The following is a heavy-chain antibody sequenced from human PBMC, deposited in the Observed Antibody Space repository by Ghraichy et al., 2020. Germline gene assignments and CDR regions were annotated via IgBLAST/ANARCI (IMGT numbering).Heavy chain of an antibody. V-gene: IGHV3-74*01. CDR3: ARDTSEAGQTFDH. D-gene: IGHD6-13*01. CDR1: GFTFSNDW. CDR2: ISGDGTYS. Sequence: GGSLRLSCAASGFTFSNDWMDWVRQAPGKGLVWVSLISGDGTYSDYADSVKGRFTISRDNAKNTLFLQMHSLRAEDTAVYYCARDTSEAGQTFDHWGQGTLVTVSS. J-gene: IGHJ4*02.